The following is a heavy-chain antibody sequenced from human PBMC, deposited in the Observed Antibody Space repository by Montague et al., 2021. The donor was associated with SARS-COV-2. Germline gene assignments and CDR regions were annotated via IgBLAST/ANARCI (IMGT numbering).Heavy chain of an antibody. D-gene: IGHD6-19*01. CDR2: IYTSGST. CDR1: GGSINSYY. V-gene: IGHV4-4*07. Sequence: SETLSLTCGVSGGSINSYYWSWSRQPAGKGLEWIGRIYTSGSTNHSPYLKSRGTISVDTYRNHLPLKLTSVTAADTAVCYCARASRSSGWSYWYHGLDVWGQGTTVTVSS. J-gene: IGHJ6*02. CDR3: ARASRSSGWSYWYHGLDV.